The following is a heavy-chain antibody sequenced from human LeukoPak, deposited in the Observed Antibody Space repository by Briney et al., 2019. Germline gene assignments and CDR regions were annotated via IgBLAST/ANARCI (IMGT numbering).Heavy chain of an antibody. CDR3: ATSYASGSYYYMDV. CDR1: GFTVSNNY. D-gene: IGHD3-10*01. CDR2: IYSGNST. J-gene: IGHJ6*03. Sequence: GGPLRLSCAASGFTVSNNYMSWVRQAPGKGLEWVSVIYSGNSTYYADSVKGRFTISRDNSKNTLYLQMNSLRAEDTAVYYCATSYASGSYYYMDVWGKGTTVTISS. V-gene: IGHV3-66*01.